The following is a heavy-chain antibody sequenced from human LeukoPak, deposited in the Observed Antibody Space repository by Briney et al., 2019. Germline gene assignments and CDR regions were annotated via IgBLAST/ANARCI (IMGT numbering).Heavy chain of an antibody. CDR3: AKDVTRVEMFDY. CDR1: GFTFSSYA. CDR2: ISGSGGST. Sequence: GGSLRLSCAASGFTFSSYAMSWVRQAPGKGLEWVSAISGSGGSTYYTDSVKGRFTISRDNSKNTLYLQMNSLRAEDTAVYYCAKDVTRVEMFDYWGQGTLVTVSS. D-gene: IGHD5-24*01. V-gene: IGHV3-23*01. J-gene: IGHJ4*02.